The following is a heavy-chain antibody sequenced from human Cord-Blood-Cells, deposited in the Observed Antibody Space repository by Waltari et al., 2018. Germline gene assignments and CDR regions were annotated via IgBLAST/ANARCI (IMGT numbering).Heavy chain of an antibody. Sequence: QVQLVQSGAEVKKPGASVKVSCKVSGYTLTELSMHWVRQAPGKGLGWMGGLEPEDGETIYAQKFQGRVTMTEDTATDTADMELSSLRSEDTAVYYCATAFPRYCSSTSCYFDYWGQGTLVTVSS. CDR2: LEPEDGET. V-gene: IGHV1-24*01. CDR1: GYTLTELS. J-gene: IGHJ4*02. CDR3: ATAFPRYCSSTSCYFDY. D-gene: IGHD2-2*01.